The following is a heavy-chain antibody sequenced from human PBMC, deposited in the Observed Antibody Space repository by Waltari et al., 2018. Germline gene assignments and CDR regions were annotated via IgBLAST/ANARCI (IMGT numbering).Heavy chain of an antibody. V-gene: IGHV3-74*01. CDR2: INGDGYGI. D-gene: IGHD5-12*01. CDR3: ARKGGRGYAYGPFYFDY. J-gene: IGHJ4*02. Sequence: EVQLVEAGGDLVQPGGSLRLSLDAAGFTFSHSWMHWVRQSPGKGPVWVSRINGDGYGITYSDSVKGRFTISRDNTKNTLYLQMNSLRVEDTAVYYCARKGGRGYAYGPFYFDYWGQGALVIVSS. CDR1: GFTFSHSW.